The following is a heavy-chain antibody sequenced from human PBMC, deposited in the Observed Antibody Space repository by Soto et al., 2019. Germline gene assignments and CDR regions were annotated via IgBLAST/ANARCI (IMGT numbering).Heavy chain of an antibody. CDR2: MNSAGSSV. J-gene: IGHJ4*02. CDR3: VKTRGGNNFDFFD. V-gene: IGHV3-74*02. Sequence: EVQLVESGGGLVQPGGSLRLSCAASGFTFSAHVMDWVRQVPGKGLVWVARMNSAGSSVSYADSVKGRFTVSRDDSKSTLYLHMSSLSADDAAVYYCVKTRGGNNFDFFDWGQGTLVTVSS. CDR1: GFTFSAHV. D-gene: IGHD2-15*01.